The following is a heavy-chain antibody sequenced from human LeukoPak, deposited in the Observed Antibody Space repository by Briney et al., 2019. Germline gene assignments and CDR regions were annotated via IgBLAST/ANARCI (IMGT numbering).Heavy chain of an antibody. CDR1: GYIFSNYG. J-gene: IGHJ4*02. CDR3: TRGSSRACWGDS. D-gene: IGHD3-16*01. V-gene: IGHV1-18*01. CDR2: IDAFNGDI. Sequence: ASVKVSCKGSGYIFSNYGVSWIRKAPGQGLEWMGWIDAFNGDIFYGGKFQGRVTLTTDKSASTFYMELRSLTSDDTAIYYCTRGSSRACWGDSWGQGTLITVSS.